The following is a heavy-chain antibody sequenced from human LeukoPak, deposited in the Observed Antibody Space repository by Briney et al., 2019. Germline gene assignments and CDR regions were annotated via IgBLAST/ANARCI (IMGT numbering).Heavy chain of an antibody. V-gene: IGHV3-33*01. CDR3: ARVSEVGYYGSGSYFGF. Sequence: QPGGSLRLSCAASGFTFSSYGMHWVRQAPGKGLEWVAVIWHDGSNKYYADSVKGRFTISRDNSKNTLYLQMNSLRAEDTAVYYCARVSEVGYYGSGSYFGFWGQGTLVTVSS. J-gene: IGHJ4*02. CDR2: IWHDGSNK. CDR1: GFTFSSYG. D-gene: IGHD3-10*01.